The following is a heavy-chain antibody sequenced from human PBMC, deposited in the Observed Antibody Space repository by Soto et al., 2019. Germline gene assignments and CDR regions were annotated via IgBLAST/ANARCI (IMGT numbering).Heavy chain of an antibody. J-gene: IGHJ4*02. CDR3: ARSFGGNYCSGGSCYMQFDY. V-gene: IGHV4-59*01. CDR1: GCSISSYY. D-gene: IGHD2-15*01. CDR2: IYYSGST. Sequence: SETLSLTCTVSGCSISSYYWSWIRQPPGKGLEWIGYIYYSGSTNYNPSLKSRVTISVDTSKNQFSLKLSSVTAADTAVYYCARSFGGNYCSGGSCYMQFDYWGQGTLVTVSS.